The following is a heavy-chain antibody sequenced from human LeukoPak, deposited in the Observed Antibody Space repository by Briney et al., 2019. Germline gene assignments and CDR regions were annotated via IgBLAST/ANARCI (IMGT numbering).Heavy chain of an antibody. J-gene: IGHJ4*02. CDR3: ARIQLWSASFDY. V-gene: IGHV4-30-2*01. Sequence: SETLSLTCTVPGGSISSGGYYWSWIRQPPGKGLEWIGYIYHGGSTYYNPSLKSRVTISVDRSKNQFSLKLSSVTAADTAVYYCARIQLWSASFDYWGQGTLVTVSS. CDR1: GGSISSGGYY. D-gene: IGHD5-18*01. CDR2: IYHGGST.